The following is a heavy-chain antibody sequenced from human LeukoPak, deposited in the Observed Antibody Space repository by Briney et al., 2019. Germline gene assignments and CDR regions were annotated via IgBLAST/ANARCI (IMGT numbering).Heavy chain of an antibody. CDR3: ARASPRWAAADVYFQH. CDR2: IYYSGST. Sequence: PSETLSLTCTVSGGSISSSSYYWGWIRQPPGKGLEWIGSIYYSGSTYYNPSLKSRVTISVDTSKNQFSLKLSSVTAADTAVYYCARASPRWAAADVYFQHWGQGTLVTVSS. V-gene: IGHV4-39*01. D-gene: IGHD6-13*01. CDR1: GGSISSSSYY. J-gene: IGHJ1*01.